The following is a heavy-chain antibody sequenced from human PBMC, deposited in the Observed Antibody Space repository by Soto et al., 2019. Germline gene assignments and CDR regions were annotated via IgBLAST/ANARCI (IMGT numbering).Heavy chain of an antibody. Sequence: SETLSFPCTVSAGSISRGGYYCSWIRQHPGKGLEWIGYIYYSGSTYYNPSLKSRVTISVDTSKNQFSLKLSSVTAADTAVYYCARRSYYGSGRPFDYWRQGTLVTVSS. V-gene: IGHV4-31*03. CDR1: AGSISRGGYY. D-gene: IGHD3-10*01. J-gene: IGHJ4*02. CDR3: ARRSYYGSGRPFDY. CDR2: IYYSGST.